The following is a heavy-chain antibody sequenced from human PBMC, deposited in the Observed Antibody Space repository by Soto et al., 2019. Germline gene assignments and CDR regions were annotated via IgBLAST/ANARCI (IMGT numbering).Heavy chain of an antibody. CDR1: GYTFTSYY. J-gene: IGHJ4*02. Sequence: QVQLVQSGAEVKKPGASVKVSCKASGYTFTSYYIHCVRQAPGQGLEWVGIFNPSGDYTSYPQKFQGRLTLTRDTSTSTVYMELSSLRYEDAAMYYCALAQFDYWGQGTLVTVSS. CDR3: ALAQFDY. CDR2: FNPSGDYT. D-gene: IGHD5-12*01. V-gene: IGHV1-46*01.